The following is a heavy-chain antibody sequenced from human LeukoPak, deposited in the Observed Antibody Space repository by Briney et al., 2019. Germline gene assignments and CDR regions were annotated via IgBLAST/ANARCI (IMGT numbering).Heavy chain of an antibody. CDR1: GYTFNAYF. Sequence: ASVKVSCKASGYTFNAYFVHWVRQARGQGLEWMGWINPNNGDTDYAQKFQGRVTMTRDTSISTAYMELSRLRSDDTAVYYCARGHCSSAGCYDYCDYWGQGALVTVSS. V-gene: IGHV1-2*02. D-gene: IGHD2-2*01. CDR2: INPNNGDT. CDR3: ARGHCSSAGCYDYCDY. J-gene: IGHJ4*02.